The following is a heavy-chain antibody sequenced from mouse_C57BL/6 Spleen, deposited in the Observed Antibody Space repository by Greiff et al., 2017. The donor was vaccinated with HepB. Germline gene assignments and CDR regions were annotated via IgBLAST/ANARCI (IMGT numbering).Heavy chain of an antibody. CDR2: ISDGGSYT. Sequence: EVKVVESGGGLVKPGGSLKLSCAASGFTFSSYAMSWVRQTPEKRLEWVATISDGGSYTYYPDNVKGRFTISRDNAKNNLYLQMSHLKSEDTAMYYCARGGVLRSYYFDYWGQGTTLTVSS. J-gene: IGHJ2*01. D-gene: IGHD1-1*01. CDR1: GFTFSSYA. CDR3: ARGGVLRSYYFDY. V-gene: IGHV5-4*03.